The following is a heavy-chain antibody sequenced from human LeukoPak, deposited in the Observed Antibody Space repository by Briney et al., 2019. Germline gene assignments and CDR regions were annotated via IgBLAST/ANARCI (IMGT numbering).Heavy chain of an antibody. J-gene: IGHJ4*02. CDR3: AYVRAPGSSSVCFCDY. D-gene: IGHD6-6*01. CDR2: TYYRAKWYN. V-gene: IGHV6-1*01. Sequence: SQTLSLTCAISGVSHSSNSAASNWIRQSPSRGLEWLRWTYYRAKWYNDYAVSVKSRITIKPDKSKNEFSLQLNSVTREDMVVYYCAYVRAPGSSSVCFCDYWGQGTLVTVSS. CDR1: GVSHSSNSAA.